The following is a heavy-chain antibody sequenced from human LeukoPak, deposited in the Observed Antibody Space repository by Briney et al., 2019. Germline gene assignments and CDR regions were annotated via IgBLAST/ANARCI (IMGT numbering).Heavy chain of an antibody. CDR1: GGSFSGYY. Sequence: SETLSLTCAVYGGSFSGYYWSGIRQPPGKGLEWTGEINHSGSTNYNPYLKSRVTISVDTSKNQFSLKLSSVTAADTAVYYCARVPVGTTGYPEGSFDPWGQGTLVTVSS. CDR3: ARVPVGTTGYPEGSFDP. D-gene: IGHD5-12*01. J-gene: IGHJ5*02. CDR2: INHSGST. V-gene: IGHV4-34*01.